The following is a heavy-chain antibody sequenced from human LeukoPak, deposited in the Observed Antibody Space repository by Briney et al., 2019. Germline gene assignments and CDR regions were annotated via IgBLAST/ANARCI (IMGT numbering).Heavy chain of an antibody. Sequence: PSETLSLTCTVSGGSISSSSYYWGWIRQPPGKGLEWIGSIYYSGSTYYNPSLKSRVTISVDTSKNQFSLKLSSVTAADTAVYYCARRPQASSEGYYGSKSPFDYWGQGSLVAVSS. J-gene: IGHJ4*02. V-gene: IGHV4-39*07. D-gene: IGHD3-10*01. CDR2: IYYSGST. CDR1: GGSISSSSYY. CDR3: ARRPQASSEGYYGSKSPFDY.